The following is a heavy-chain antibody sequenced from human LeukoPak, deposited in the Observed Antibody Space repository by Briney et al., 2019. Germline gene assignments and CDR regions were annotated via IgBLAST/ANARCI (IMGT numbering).Heavy chain of an antibody. CDR2: ISAYNGNT. V-gene: IGHV1-18*01. CDR3: ARGEITMVRGSNYFDY. D-gene: IGHD3-10*01. CDR1: GYTFTSYG. J-gene: IGHJ4*02. Sequence: ASVKVSCKASGYTFTSYGISWVRQAPGQGLEWLAWISAYNGNTNYAQKLQGRVTITADESTSTAYMELSSLRSEDTAVYYCARGEITMVRGSNYFDYWGQGTLVTVSS.